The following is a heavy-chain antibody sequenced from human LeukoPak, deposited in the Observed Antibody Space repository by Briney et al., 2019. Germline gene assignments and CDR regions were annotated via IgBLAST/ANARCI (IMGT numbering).Heavy chain of an antibody. Sequence: GGSLRLSCAASGFTFSSYGIHWVRQAPGKGLEWVTFIQYDGSNKYADSVKGRFTISRDNSKNVLYLQMNRLRAEDTALYYCAKSSSRLDTSSFEYWGEGTLVTVSS. J-gene: IGHJ4*02. V-gene: IGHV3-30*02. D-gene: IGHD5-18*01. CDR1: GFTFSSYG. CDR3: AKSSSRLDTSSFEY. CDR2: IQYDGSNK.